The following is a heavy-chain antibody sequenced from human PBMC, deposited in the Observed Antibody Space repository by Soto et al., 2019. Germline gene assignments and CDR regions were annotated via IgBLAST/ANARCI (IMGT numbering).Heavy chain of an antibody. D-gene: IGHD2-15*01. CDR2: IGYDGSNK. CDR1: GFTFSSYG. Sequence: GGSLRLSCAASGFTFSSYGMHWVRQAPGKGLEWVAVIGYDGSNKYSADSVKGRFTISRDNSKNTLYLQMNSLRAEDTAVYYCARELVVVVVAATHNWFDPWGQGTLVTVSS. CDR3: ARELVVVVVAATHNWFDP. V-gene: IGHV3-33*01. J-gene: IGHJ5*02.